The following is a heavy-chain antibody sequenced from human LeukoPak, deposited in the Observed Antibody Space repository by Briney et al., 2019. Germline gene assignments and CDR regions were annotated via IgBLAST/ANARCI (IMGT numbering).Heavy chain of an antibody. D-gene: IGHD3-10*01. CDR3: ARRLWFGELSWFDP. Sequence: ASVKVSCKASGYTFTGYYMHWVRQASGQGLEWMGWINPNSGGTNYAQKFQGRVTMTRDTSISTAYMELSRLRSDDTAVYYCARRLWFGELSWFDPWGQGTLVTVSS. CDR2: INPNSGGT. J-gene: IGHJ5*02. V-gene: IGHV1-2*02. CDR1: GYTFTGYY.